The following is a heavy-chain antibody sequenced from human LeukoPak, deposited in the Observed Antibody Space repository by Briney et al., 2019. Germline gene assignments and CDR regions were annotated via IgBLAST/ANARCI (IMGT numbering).Heavy chain of an antibody. J-gene: IGHJ4*02. V-gene: IGHV3-11*01. Sequence: GGSLRPSCAASGFTFSDYYMSWIRQAPGKGLEWVSYISSSGSTIYYADSVKGRFTISRDNAKNSLYLQMNSLRAEDTAVYYCAKAKGVYYDILTGYYPFDYWGQGTLVTVSS. CDR2: ISSSGSTI. CDR3: AKAKGVYYDILTGYYPFDY. D-gene: IGHD3-9*01. CDR1: GFTFSDYY.